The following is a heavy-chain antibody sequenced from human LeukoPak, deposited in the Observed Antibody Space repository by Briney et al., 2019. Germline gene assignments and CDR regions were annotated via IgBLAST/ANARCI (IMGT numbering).Heavy chain of an antibody. J-gene: IGHJ2*01. CDR3: ARSDHFEVAAKRDWYFDL. D-gene: IGHD2-15*01. CDR1: GYTFTSYY. CDR2: INPSGGAP. Sequence: ASVKVSCKASGYTFTSYYIHWVRQAPGQGLEWMGLINPSGGAPSYAQKFQGRVTMTRDMSTSTVYMELSSLRSEDTAVYYCARSDHFEVAAKRDWYFDLWGRGTLVTVSS. V-gene: IGHV1-46*01.